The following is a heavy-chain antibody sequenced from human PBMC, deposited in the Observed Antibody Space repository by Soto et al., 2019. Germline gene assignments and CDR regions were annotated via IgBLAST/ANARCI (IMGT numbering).Heavy chain of an antibody. D-gene: IGHD5-12*01. Sequence: GGAPRLSCSTPGFPLSSYAMHRGRPAPGKGLEYVSAISSNGGSTYYANSVKGRFTISRDNSKNTLYLQMGSLRAEDMAVYYCASLFVGGYEDFDYWGQGTLVTVSS. J-gene: IGHJ4*02. CDR2: ISSNGGST. CDR1: GFPLSSYA. CDR3: ASLFVGGYEDFDY. V-gene: IGHV3-64*01.